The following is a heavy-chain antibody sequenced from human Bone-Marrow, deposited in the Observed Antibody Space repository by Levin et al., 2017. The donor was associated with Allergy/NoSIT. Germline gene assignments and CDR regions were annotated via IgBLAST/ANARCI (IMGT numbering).Heavy chain of an antibody. CDR1: GYSFSNFD. J-gene: IGHJ4*02. Sequence: GESLKISCKASGYSFSNFDINWVRQATGHGLEWMGWMNPRSADTGYAQSFQGRVTMTRNTSITTAYMELNSLTFEDTAVYFCTRGYSSASPLDFWGQGSLVTVSS. V-gene: IGHV1-8*01. D-gene: IGHD6-25*01. CDR2: MNPRSADT. CDR3: TRGYSSASPLDF.